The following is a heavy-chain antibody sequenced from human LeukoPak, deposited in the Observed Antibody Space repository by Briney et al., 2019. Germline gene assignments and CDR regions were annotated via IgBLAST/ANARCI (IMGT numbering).Heavy chain of an antibody. J-gene: IGHJ4*02. Sequence: GGSLRLSCAASGFTFSGSAMHWVRQASGKGLEWVGRIRSKANGYATAYAASVKGRFTISRDDSKNTAYLQMNSLKTEDTAVYYCTRHEPRIVGATKDYWDQGTLVTVSS. CDR1: GFTFSGSA. CDR3: TRHEPRIVGATKDY. D-gene: IGHD1-26*01. V-gene: IGHV3-73*01. CDR2: IRSKANGYAT.